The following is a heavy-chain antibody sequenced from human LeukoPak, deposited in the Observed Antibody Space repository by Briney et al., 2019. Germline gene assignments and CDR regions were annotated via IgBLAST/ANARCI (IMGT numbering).Heavy chain of an antibody. CDR1: GFTVSSNY. CDR3: ARAPFYGDLEY. Sequence: GGSLRLSCAASGFTVSSNYMSWVRQAPGKGLEWVSVIYSGGSTYYADSVKGRFTISRDNSKNTLYLQMNSLRAEDTAVYYCARAPFYGDLEYWGQGTLVTVSS. D-gene: IGHD4-17*01. V-gene: IGHV3-53*01. J-gene: IGHJ4*02. CDR2: IYSGGST.